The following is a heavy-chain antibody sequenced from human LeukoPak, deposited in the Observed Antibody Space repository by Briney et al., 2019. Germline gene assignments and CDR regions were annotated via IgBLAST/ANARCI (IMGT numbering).Heavy chain of an antibody. Sequence: GGSLRLSCAASGFTFSNNAMSWVRQAPGKGLEWVSAIGGSGVTTYYADSVKDRFTISRDNSKNTLYLQMNSLRAEDTAVYYCARVRDFSDAFDIWGQGTMVTVSS. V-gene: IGHV3-23*01. CDR1: GFTFSNNA. CDR3: ARVRDFSDAFDI. D-gene: IGHD3-3*01. J-gene: IGHJ3*02. CDR2: IGGSGVTT.